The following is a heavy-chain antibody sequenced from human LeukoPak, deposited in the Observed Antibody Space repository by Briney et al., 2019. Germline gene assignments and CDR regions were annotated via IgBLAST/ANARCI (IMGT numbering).Heavy chain of an antibody. Sequence: PGGSLRLSCAASGFTFSSYEMIWVRQAPGKGLEWVSYISSSGSTIYYADSVKCRFTISRDNAKHSLYLQMNSLRAGDTAVYYCASGLSYSSGWSLDYWGQGPLVTVSS. V-gene: IGHV3-48*03. J-gene: IGHJ4*02. CDR2: ISSSGSTI. CDR3: ASGLSYSSGWSLDY. CDR1: GFTFSSYE. D-gene: IGHD6-19*01.